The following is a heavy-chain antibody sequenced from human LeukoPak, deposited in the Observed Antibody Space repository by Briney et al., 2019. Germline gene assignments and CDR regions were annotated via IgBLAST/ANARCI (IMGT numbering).Heavy chain of an antibody. Sequence: ASVKVSCKASGYTFTGYYMHWVRQAPGQGLEWMGWINPNSGGTNCAQKFQGRVTMTRDTSISTAYMELSRLRSDDTAVYYCARAHTDHRLRFLEWLLYYFDYWGQGTLVTVSS. CDR3: ARAHTDHRLRFLEWLLYYFDY. CDR2: INPNSGGT. V-gene: IGHV1-2*02. D-gene: IGHD3-3*01. J-gene: IGHJ4*02. CDR1: GYTFTGYY.